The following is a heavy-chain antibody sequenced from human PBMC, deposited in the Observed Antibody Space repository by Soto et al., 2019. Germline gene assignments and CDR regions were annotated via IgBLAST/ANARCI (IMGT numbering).Heavy chain of an antibody. D-gene: IGHD3-22*01. J-gene: IGHJ4*02. CDR1: GFTFSSYW. CDR3: ARYYYDSSGYYYVTSFDY. V-gene: IGHV3-7*04. Sequence: PGGSLRLSCAASGFTFSSYWMSWVRQAPGKGLEWVANIKQDGSEKYYVDSVKGRFTISRDNAKNSLYLQMNSLRAEDTAVYYCARYYYDSSGYYYVTSFDYWGQGTLVTVSS. CDR2: IKQDGSEK.